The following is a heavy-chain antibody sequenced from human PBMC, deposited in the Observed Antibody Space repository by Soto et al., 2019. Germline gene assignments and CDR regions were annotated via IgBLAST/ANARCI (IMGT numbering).Heavy chain of an antibody. CDR2: IYYSGST. Sequence: SETLSLTCTVSGGSISSGGYYWSWIRQHPGKGLEWIGYIYYSGSTYYNPSLKSRVTISVDTSKNQFSLKLSSVTAADTAVYYCAREPYQLLFGTPYYYMDVWGKGTTVTVSS. CDR1: GGSISSGGYY. D-gene: IGHD2-2*01. CDR3: AREPYQLLFGTPYYYMDV. J-gene: IGHJ6*03. V-gene: IGHV4-31*03.